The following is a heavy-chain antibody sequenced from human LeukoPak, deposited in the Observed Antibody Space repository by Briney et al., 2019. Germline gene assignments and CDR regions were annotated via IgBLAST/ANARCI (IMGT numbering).Heavy chain of an antibody. CDR1: GFTFSSYG. CDR2: IWYDGSKQ. Sequence: PGRSLRRPCAASGFTFSSYGMHWVRQAPGKGLEWVALIWYDGSKQYYADSVKGRFTISRDNSKNTLHLQMNSLRAEDTAVFYCARLIGWSRFDPWGQGALVTVSS. V-gene: IGHV3-33*08. J-gene: IGHJ5*02. D-gene: IGHD6-19*01. CDR3: ARLIGWSRFDP.